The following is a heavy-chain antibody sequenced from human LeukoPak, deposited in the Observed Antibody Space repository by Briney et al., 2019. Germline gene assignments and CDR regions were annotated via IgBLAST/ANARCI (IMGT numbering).Heavy chain of an antibody. Sequence: SETLSLTCTVSGGSISSYYWSWIRQPPGKGLEWIGYIYYSGSTNYNPSLKSRVTISVDTSKNQFSLKLSSVTAADTAVYYCARVADIDYYYLDVWGKGTTVTVSS. CDR3: ARVADIDYYYLDV. J-gene: IGHJ6*03. CDR2: IYYSGST. D-gene: IGHD2-15*01. V-gene: IGHV4-59*01. CDR1: GGSISSYY.